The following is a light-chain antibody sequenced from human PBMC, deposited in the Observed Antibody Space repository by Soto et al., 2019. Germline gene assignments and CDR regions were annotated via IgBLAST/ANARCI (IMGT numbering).Light chain of an antibody. V-gene: IGKV3-11*01. J-gene: IGKJ5*01. Sequence: TPTLSXSPSARATLSCRASQSVSSYLAWYQQKPGQAPRLFIYEASTRASGIPARFSGSGSGTVFTLTISSREPEDFAVYYCQQRSEWPITFGQGTRLEIK. CDR2: EAS. CDR3: QQRSEWPIT. CDR1: QSVSSY.